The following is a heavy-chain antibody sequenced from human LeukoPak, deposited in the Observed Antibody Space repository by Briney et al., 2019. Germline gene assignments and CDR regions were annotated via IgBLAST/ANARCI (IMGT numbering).Heavy chain of an antibody. CDR3: ARDRGGYFDL. CDR2: IYYSGST. CDR1: GGSISSSGYF. V-gene: IGHV4-39*07. D-gene: IGHD4-17*01. J-gene: IGHJ2*01. Sequence: SETLSLTCIVSGGSISSSGYFWGWIRQPPGKGLEWIGTIYYSGSTDYNPSLKSRVTISVDTSKNQFSLKLSSVTAADTAVFYCARDRGGYFDLWGRGTLVTVSS.